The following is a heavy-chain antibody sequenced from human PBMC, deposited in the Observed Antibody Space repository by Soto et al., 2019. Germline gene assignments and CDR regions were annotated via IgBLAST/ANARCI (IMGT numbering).Heavy chain of an antibody. CDR3: AVPAARGHSYGYYYYYGMDV. J-gene: IGHJ6*02. CDR2: LSYDGSNK. V-gene: IGHV3-30-3*01. CDR1: GFTFSSYA. D-gene: IGHD5-18*01. Sequence: PGGSLRLSCAASGFTFSSYAMSWVRQAPGKGLEWVAVLSYDGSNKYYVDSVKGRFIMSRDNSKNTVYLQMNRLRTEDTAVYYCAVPAARGHSYGYYYYYGMDVWGHGTTVTVSS.